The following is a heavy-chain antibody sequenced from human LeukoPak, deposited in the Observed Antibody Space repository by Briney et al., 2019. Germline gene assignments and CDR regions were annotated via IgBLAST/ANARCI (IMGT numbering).Heavy chain of an antibody. CDR2: IDWDDDK. CDR3: ARTTMVVREFDY. CDR1: GFSLSTSGMC. V-gene: IGHV2-70*11. D-gene: IGHD3-10*01. Sequence: ESGPTLVNPTQTLTLTCTFSGFSLSTSGMCVSWIRQPPGEALEWLARIDWDDDKYYSTSLKTRLTISKDTSKNQVVLTMTNMDPVDTATYYCARTTMVVREFDYWGQGTLVTVSS. J-gene: IGHJ4*02.